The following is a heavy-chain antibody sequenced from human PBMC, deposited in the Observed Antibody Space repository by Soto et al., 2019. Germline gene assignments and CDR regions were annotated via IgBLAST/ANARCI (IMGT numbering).Heavy chain of an antibody. CDR1: GGTFSSYA. CDR2: IIPIFGTA. V-gene: IGHV1-69*12. CDR3: ASRSGSSYGSYYYYGMDV. J-gene: IGHJ6*02. D-gene: IGHD5-18*01. Sequence: QVQLVQSGAEVKKPGSSVKVSCKASGGTFSSYAISWVRQAPGQGLEWMGGIIPIFGTANYAQKFQGRVTIPADXFTPTXXMELSSLSSEDTAVYYCASRSGSSYGSYYYYGMDVWGQGTTVTVSS.